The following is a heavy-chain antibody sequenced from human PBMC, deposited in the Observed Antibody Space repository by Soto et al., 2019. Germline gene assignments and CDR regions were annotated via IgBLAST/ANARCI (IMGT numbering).Heavy chain of an antibody. CDR3: ASQSGYDSPYNWFDP. D-gene: IGHD5-12*01. V-gene: IGHV1-46*03. CDR1: GYTFTSYY. Sequence: ASVKVSCKASGYTFTSYYMHWVRQAPGQGPEWMGIINPSGGSTSYAQKFQGRVTMTRDTSTSTVYMELSSLRSEDTAVYYCASQSGYDSPYNWFDPWGQGTLVTVSS. J-gene: IGHJ5*02. CDR2: INPSGGST.